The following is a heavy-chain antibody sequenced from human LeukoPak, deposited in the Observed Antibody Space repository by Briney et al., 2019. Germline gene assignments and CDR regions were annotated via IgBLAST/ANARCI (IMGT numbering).Heavy chain of an antibody. CDR2: INPNSGGT. CDR1: GYTFTGYY. J-gene: IGHJ3*02. Sequence: ASVKVSCKASGYTFTGYYMHWVRQAPGQGLEWMGWINPNSGGTNYAQKFQGRVTMTRDTSISTAYMELSRLRSDDTAVYYCVRAYPGIAVADPDERLFDIWGQGTMVTVSS. CDR3: VRAYPGIAVADPDERLFDI. D-gene: IGHD6-19*01. V-gene: IGHV1-2*02.